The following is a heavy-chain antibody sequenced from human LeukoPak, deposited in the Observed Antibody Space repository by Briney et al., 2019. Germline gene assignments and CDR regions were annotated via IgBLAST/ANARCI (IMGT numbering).Heavy chain of an antibody. CDR3: VRGATAVTRHLDY. CDR2: IKQDGSEK. Sequence: GGSLRLSCVASGFAFSSYWMNWVRQAPGKGLEWVANIKQDGSEKYYVDSVKGRFTISRDNAKNSLYLQMNSLRPEDTAVYYCVRGATAVTRHLDYWGQGTLVTVSS. V-gene: IGHV3-7*04. CDR1: GFAFSSYW. J-gene: IGHJ4*02. D-gene: IGHD4-23*01.